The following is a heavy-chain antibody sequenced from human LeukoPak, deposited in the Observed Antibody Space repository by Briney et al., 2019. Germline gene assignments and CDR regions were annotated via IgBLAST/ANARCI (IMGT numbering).Heavy chain of an antibody. CDR2: IYPDDSDT. CDR3: ARPNITSYYDSRGYDAFDV. J-gene: IGHJ3*01. CDR1: GYKFNAYW. Sequence: PGESLKISCKGSGYKFNAYWIAWVRQMPGKGLEWMGIIYPDDSDTRYSPSFQGQVTISADKFVSIAYLQRSSLKASDTAMYYCARPNITSYYDSRGYDAFDVWGQGTMVIVSS. V-gene: IGHV5-51*01. D-gene: IGHD3-22*01.